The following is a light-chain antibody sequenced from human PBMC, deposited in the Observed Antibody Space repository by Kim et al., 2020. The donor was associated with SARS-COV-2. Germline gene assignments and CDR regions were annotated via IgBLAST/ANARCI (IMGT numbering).Light chain of an antibody. CDR3: QQYGTSPRT. Sequence: EIVLTQSPGTLSLSPGEGAALSCRASESVGSKYLAWYQQKPGQSPRLLIYGASSRATGISDRFSGSGSGTDFTLTISRLEPEDFALYYCQQYGTSPRTFGQGTKLEI. J-gene: IGKJ2*01. CDR2: GAS. V-gene: IGKV3-20*01. CDR1: ESVGSKY.